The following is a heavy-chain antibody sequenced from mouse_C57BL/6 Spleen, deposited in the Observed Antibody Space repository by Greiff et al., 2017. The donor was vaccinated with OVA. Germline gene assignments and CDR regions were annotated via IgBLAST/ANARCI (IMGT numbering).Heavy chain of an antibody. Sequence: VQLQQSGPELVKPGASVKISCKASGYAFSSSWMNWVKQRPGKGLEWIGRIYPGDGDTNYNGKFKGKATLTADKSSSTAYMQLSSLTSEDSAVYFCASTAQATAMDYWGQGTSVTVSS. CDR3: ASTAQATAMDY. CDR2: IYPGDGDT. CDR1: GYAFSSSW. J-gene: IGHJ4*01. V-gene: IGHV1-82*01. D-gene: IGHD3-2*02.